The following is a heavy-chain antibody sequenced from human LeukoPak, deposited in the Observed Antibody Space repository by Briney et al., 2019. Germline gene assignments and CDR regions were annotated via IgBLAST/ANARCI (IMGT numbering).Heavy chain of an antibody. CDR2: ISYDGSNK. CDR1: GFTFSSYA. D-gene: IGHD5-18*01. J-gene: IGHJ4*02. Sequence: PGGSLRLSCAASGFTFSSYAMHWVRQAPGKGLEWVAVISYDGSNKYYADSVKGRFTISRDNSKNTLYLQMNSLRAEDTAVYYCARDPLEDVDTAMVPLDYWGQVTLVTVAS. CDR3: ARDPLEDVDTAMVPLDY. V-gene: IGHV3-30*04.